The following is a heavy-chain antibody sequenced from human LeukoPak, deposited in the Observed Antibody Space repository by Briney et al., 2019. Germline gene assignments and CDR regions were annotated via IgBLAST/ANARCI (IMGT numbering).Heavy chain of an antibody. CDR3: ARDAIFRGMDV. D-gene: IGHD2/OR15-2a*01. J-gene: IGHJ6*04. CDR1: GFTFSEYY. V-gene: IGHV3-11*01. Sequence: GGSLRLSCAAFGFTFSEYYMGWIRQGPGKGLEGVSYISSSGSTLYYAHSVKGRFPISRANAKNSLYLQMDSLRAEDNGVYYCARDAIFRGMDVWGKGTTVTVSS. CDR2: ISSSGSTL.